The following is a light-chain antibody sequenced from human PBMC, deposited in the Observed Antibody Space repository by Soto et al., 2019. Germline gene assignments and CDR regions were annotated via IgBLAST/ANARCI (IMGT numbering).Light chain of an antibody. CDR2: GAS. V-gene: IGKV3-20*01. CDR3: QQYGSSPLT. J-gene: IGKJ4*01. CDR1: QSVSSSS. Sequence: RSTLSCMASQSVSSSSLAWYQQRPGQAPRLLIYGASIRATDIPDRFSGSGSGTDFTLTISRLEPEDFAVYYCQQYGSSPLTFGGGTKVEI.